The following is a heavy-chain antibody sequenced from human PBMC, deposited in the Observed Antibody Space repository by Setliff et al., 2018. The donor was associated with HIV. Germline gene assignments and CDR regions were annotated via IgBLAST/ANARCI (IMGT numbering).Heavy chain of an antibody. CDR3: ARESRITMIVVVISYFDY. J-gene: IGHJ4*02. V-gene: IGHV4-39*07. Sequence: NPSETLSLTCTVSGGSISSSSYYWGWIRQPPGKGLEWIGSIYYSGSTYYNPSLKSRVTISVDTSKNQFSLKLSSVTAADTAVYYCARESRITMIVVVISYFDYWGQGTLVTVSS. CDR2: IYYSGST. D-gene: IGHD3-22*01. CDR1: GGSISSSSYY.